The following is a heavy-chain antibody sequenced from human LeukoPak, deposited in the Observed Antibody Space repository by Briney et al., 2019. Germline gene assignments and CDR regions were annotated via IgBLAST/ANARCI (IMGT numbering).Heavy chain of an antibody. CDR3: ARTPKVTVTLDAFDI. V-gene: IGHV4-39*07. D-gene: IGHD4-17*01. J-gene: IGHJ3*02. CDR2: IYYSGST. CDR1: GGSISSSSYY. Sequence: SETLSLTCTVSGGSISSSSYYWGWIRQPPGKGLEWIGSIYYSGSTYYNPSLKSRVTISVDTSKDQFSLRLSSVTAADTAVYYCARTPKVTVTLDAFDIWGQGTMVTVSS.